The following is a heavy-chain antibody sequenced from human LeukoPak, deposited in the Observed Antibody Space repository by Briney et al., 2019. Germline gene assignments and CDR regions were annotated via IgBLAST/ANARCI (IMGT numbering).Heavy chain of an antibody. J-gene: IGHJ4*02. CDR1: GFTFDDYA. CDR3: AKDSQIAVANYFDY. D-gene: IGHD6-19*01. Sequence: GGSLRLSCAASGFTFDDYAMHWVRQAPGKGLEWVPGISWNSGSIGYADSVKGRFTISRDNAKNSLYLQMNSLRAEDTALYYCAKDSQIAVANYFDYWGQGTLVTVSS. V-gene: IGHV3-9*01. CDR2: ISWNSGSI.